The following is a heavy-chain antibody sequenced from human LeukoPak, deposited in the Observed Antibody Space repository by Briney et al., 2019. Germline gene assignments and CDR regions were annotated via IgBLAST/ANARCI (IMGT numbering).Heavy chain of an antibody. D-gene: IGHD3-3*01. CDR3: VRLLDLDF. J-gene: IGHJ4*02. V-gene: IGHV3-74*01. CDR1: GFTFSNYW. CDR2: INKDGAIT. Sequence: GGSLRLSCAASGFTFSNYWMHWVRQAPGKGLVWVSRINKDGAITDYADSVKGRFTISRDNAKNTLYLQMNSLRVEDTAVYYCVRLLDLDFWGQGTLVTVCS.